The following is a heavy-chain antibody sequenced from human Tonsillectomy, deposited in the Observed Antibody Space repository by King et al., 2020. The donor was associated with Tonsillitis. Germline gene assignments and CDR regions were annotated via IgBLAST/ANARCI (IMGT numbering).Heavy chain of an antibody. CDR2: INPNSAGT. CDR3: ARGHDSSGYAFDI. D-gene: IGHD3-22*01. J-gene: IGHJ3*02. V-gene: IGHV1-2*02. CDR1: GYTFTDYY. Sequence: VQLVESGAEVKKPGASVKVSCKASGYTFTDYYIHWVRQAPGQGLEWMGWINPNSAGTNYAQQFQGRVTMTRDTSISTAYMELTRLRSDDTAVYYCARGHDSSGYAFDIWGQGTMVTVSS.